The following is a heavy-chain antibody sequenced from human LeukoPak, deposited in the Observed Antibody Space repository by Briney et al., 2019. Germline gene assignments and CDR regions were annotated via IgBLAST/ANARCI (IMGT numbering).Heavy chain of an antibody. Sequence: PGGSLRLSCAASGFTVSSNYMSWVRQAPGRGLEWVSVIYSGGSTYYADSVKGRFTISRDNSKNTLYLQMNSLRAEDTAVYYCARKRADYYFDYWGQGTLVTVSS. V-gene: IGHV3-53*01. CDR2: IYSGGST. J-gene: IGHJ4*02. CDR1: GFTVSSNY. D-gene: IGHD2-21*02. CDR3: ARKRADYYFDY.